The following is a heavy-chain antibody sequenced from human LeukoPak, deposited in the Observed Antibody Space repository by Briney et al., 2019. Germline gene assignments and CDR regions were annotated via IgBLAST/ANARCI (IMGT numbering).Heavy chain of an antibody. J-gene: IGHJ4*02. V-gene: IGHV3-30-3*01. Sequence: HPGGSLRLSCAASGFTFSSYAMHWVRQAPGKGLEWVAVISHDGSIKYYADSVKGRLTISRDNSKNTLYLQMNSLRPEDTAVYYCARVMGGSGLTGPGDNWGQGTLVTVSS. CDR2: ISHDGSIK. D-gene: IGHD6-19*01. CDR3: ARVMGGSGLTGPGDN. CDR1: GFTFSSYA.